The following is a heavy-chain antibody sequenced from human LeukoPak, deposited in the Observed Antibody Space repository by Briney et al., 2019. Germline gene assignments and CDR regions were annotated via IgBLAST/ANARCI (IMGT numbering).Heavy chain of an antibody. CDR1: GGSINSHY. J-gene: IGHJ5*01. V-gene: IGHV4-4*07. CDR3: ARDAWFVS. Sequence: SETLSLTCTVSGGSINSHYWSWIRQPAGKGLEWIGRIDSSGSTTYNPSLKSRVTMSLDTSKNQFSLNLSSVTAADTAVYYCARDAWFVSWGQGTLVTVSS. CDR2: IDSSGST.